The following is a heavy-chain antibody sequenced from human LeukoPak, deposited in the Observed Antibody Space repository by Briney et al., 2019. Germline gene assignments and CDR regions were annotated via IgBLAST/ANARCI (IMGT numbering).Heavy chain of an antibody. J-gene: IGHJ4*02. V-gene: IGHV4-38-2*02. CDR1: GFSISSGHY. CDR2: ISHSGTT. Sequence: PSETLPLTCTVSGFSISSGHYWGWTRQPPGKGLEWIASISHSGTTFYNPSLKSRVTISVDTSKNQFSLTVTSVTAADTAVYYCSRGQSISAVAVWGQGTLVTVSS. D-gene: IGHD6-13*01. CDR3: SRGQSISAVAV.